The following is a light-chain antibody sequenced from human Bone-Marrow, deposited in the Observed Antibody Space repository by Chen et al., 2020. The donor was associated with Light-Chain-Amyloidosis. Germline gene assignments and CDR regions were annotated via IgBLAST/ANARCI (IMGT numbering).Light chain of an antibody. CDR2: DDS. J-gene: IGLJ3*02. V-gene: IGLV3-21*02. Sequence: SYVLTQPSSVSVAPGQTATIACGGNNIGSTSVHWYQQTPGQAPLLVVYDDSDRPSWIPERLSGSTSGNTATLTISRGEAGDEADYYWQVWDRSSDRPVFGGGTKLTVL. CDR3: QVWDRSSDRPV. CDR1: NIGSTS.